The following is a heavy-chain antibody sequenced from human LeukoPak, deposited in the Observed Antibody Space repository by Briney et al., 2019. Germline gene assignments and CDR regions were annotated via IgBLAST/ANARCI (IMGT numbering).Heavy chain of an antibody. CDR2: INPSGGST. D-gene: IGHD5-12*01. V-gene: IGHV1-46*01. Sequence: RRASVKVSCKASGYTFTGYYMHWVRQAPGQGLEWMGIINPSGGSTSYAQKFQGRVTMTRDTSTSTVYMELSSLRSEDTAVYYCARDQTPDIVATGHYYYYYYGMDVWGQGTTVTVSS. CDR1: GYTFTGYY. CDR3: ARDQTPDIVATGHYYYYYYGMDV. J-gene: IGHJ6*02.